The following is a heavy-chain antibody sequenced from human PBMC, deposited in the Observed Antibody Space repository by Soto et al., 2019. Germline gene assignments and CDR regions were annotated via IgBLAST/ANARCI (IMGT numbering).Heavy chain of an antibody. J-gene: IGHJ4*02. CDR1: GGSISSSSYY. CDR2: IYYSGST. D-gene: IGHD6-19*01. V-gene: IGHV4-39*01. Sequence: QLQLQESGPGLVKPSETLSLTCTVSGGSISSSSYYWGWIRQPPGKGLGWIGTIYYSGSTYYNPSLKSRVTISVDTSKNQFSLKLSSVTAADTAVYYCARRGSGGIAVAGTSFDYWGQGTLVTVSS. CDR3: ARRGSGGIAVAGTSFDY.